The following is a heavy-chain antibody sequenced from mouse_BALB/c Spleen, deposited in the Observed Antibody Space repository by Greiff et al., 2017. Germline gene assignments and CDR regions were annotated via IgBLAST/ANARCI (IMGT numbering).Heavy chain of an antibody. CDR1: GYAFSSYW. J-gene: IGHJ2*01. V-gene: IGHV1-80*01. CDR2: IYPGDGDT. CDR3: ARWAYYRYPYYFDY. D-gene: IGHD2-14*01. Sequence: QVQLQQSGAELVRPGSSVKISCKASGYAFSSYWMNWVKQRPGQGLEWIGQIYPGDGDTNYNGKFKGKATLTADKSSSTAYMQLSSLTSEDSAVYFCARWAYYRYPYYFDYWGQGTTLTVSS.